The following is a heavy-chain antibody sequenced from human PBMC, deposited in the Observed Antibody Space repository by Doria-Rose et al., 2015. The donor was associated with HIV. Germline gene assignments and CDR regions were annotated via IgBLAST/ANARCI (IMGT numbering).Heavy chain of an antibody. V-gene: IGHV3-33*01. CDR1: GFTFSSYG. CDR3: ARDPDYYGSGAYYNGSNNYGMNV. CDR2: TWYDGIKK. J-gene: IGHJ6*02. D-gene: IGHD3-10*01. Sequence: QVQLVQSGGGVVQPGRSLRLSCAASGFTFSSYGMHWVRQAPGKGLEWVAATWYDGIKKYYADSVKGRFTVSRDNSKNTLYLQMNSLRVEDTAVYYCARDPDYYGSGAYYNGSNNYGMNVWGQG.